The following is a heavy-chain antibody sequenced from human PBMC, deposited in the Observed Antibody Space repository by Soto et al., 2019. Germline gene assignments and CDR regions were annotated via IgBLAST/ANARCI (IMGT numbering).Heavy chain of an antibody. J-gene: IGHJ4*02. CDR3: AKFVRGYCSVNTCDDY. Sequence: VQLFESGGGLIQPGGSLRLAGAASGFTFSYGIHWLRQSPGKGLEWVAYMSYDSSNKFYGDSVKGRFTISRDNSKNTKFLKMNSLRAEDTAVYYGAKFVRGYCSVNTCDDYWGQGTLVAVSS. CDR2: MSYDSSNK. V-gene: IGHV3-30*18. CDR1: GFTFSYG. D-gene: IGHD2-15*01.